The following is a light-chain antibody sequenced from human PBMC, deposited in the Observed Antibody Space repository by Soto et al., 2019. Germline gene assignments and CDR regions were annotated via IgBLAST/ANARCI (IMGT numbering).Light chain of an antibody. Sequence: QLVLTQPPSVSGAPGQRVTISCTGSTSNIGAGSDVHWYQHLPGTAPKLLIYANTNRPSGVPDRFSGSRSGTSASLAISGLQVDDEADYYCQSHDSSLSGWVFGGGTKLTVL. CDR3: QSHDSSLSGWV. CDR2: ANT. V-gene: IGLV1-40*01. J-gene: IGLJ2*01. CDR1: TSNIGAGSD.